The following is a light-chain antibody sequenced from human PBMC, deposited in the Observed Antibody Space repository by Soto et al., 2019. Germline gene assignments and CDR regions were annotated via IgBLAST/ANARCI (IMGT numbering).Light chain of an antibody. J-gene: IGKJ2*01. CDR2: DAS. CDR3: QQYDNLPPYT. Sequence: DIQMTQSPSSLSASVGDRVTITCQASQDISNYLNWYQQKPGKAPKLLIYDASNLETGVPSRFSGSASGTDFSFTISSLQPEDIATYYCQQYDNLPPYTFGQGTKLEIK. V-gene: IGKV1-33*01. CDR1: QDISNY.